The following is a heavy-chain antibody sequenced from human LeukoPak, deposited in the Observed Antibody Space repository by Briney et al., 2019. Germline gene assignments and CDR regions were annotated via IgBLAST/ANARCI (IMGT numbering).Heavy chain of an antibody. CDR3: ARGVLADSSVDY. CDR2: IYYSGST. Sequence: SETLSLTCTVSGGSISSSSYYWGWIRQPPGKGLEWIGSIYYSGSTYYNPPLKSRVTISVDTSKNQFSLKLSFVTAADTAVYYCARGVLADSSVDYWGQGTLVTVSS. J-gene: IGHJ4*02. D-gene: IGHD3-22*01. V-gene: IGHV4-39*07. CDR1: GGSISSSSYY.